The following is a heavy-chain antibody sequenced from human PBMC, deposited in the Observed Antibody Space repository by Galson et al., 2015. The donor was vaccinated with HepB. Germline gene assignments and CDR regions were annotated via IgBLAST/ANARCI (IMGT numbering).Heavy chain of an antibody. CDR3: AKDDDYGDYCDY. J-gene: IGHJ4*02. CDR1: GFTFSSYG. Sequence: SLRLSCAASGFTFSSYGMHWVRQAPGKGLEWVALIRYDGNNKYYADSVKGRFTISRDNSKNTVYLQLNGLRAEDTAVYYCAKDDDYGDYCDYWGRGTLITVSS. V-gene: IGHV3-30*02. CDR2: IRYDGNNK. D-gene: IGHD4-17*01.